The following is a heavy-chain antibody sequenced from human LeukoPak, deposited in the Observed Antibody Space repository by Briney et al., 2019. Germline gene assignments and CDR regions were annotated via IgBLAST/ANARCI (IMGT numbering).Heavy chain of an antibody. Sequence: GASVKVSCTASGGTFSSYAISWVRQAPGQGLEWMGGIIPIFGTANYAQKFQGRVTITADESTSTAYMELSSLRSEDTAVYYCARGDYYDSSVIDDAFDIWGQGTMVTVSS. CDR3: ARGDYYDSSVIDDAFDI. D-gene: IGHD3-22*01. CDR1: GGTFSSYA. J-gene: IGHJ3*02. CDR2: IIPIFGTA. V-gene: IGHV1-69*13.